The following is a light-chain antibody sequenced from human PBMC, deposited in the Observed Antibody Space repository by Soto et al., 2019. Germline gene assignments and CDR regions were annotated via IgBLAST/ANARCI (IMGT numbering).Light chain of an antibody. Sequence: QSVLTQPASVSGSPGQSITISCTGTSSDVGGYNYVSWYQQHPGKAPKLMIYDVSNRPSGVSNRFSGPKSGNTASLTISGLQAEDEADYYCSSYTISSTPIFGGGT. CDR2: DVS. V-gene: IGLV2-14*01. J-gene: IGLJ2*01. CDR3: SSYTISSTPI. CDR1: SSDVGGYNY.